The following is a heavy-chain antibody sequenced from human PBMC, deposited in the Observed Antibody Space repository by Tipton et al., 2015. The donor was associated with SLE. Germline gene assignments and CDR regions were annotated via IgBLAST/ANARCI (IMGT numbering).Heavy chain of an antibody. V-gene: IGHV3-23*01. J-gene: IGHJ4*02. D-gene: IGHD1-26*01. Sequence: SLRLSCAASGFTFSSYAMSWVRQAPGKGLEWVSTITDSGRGTYHADSLTGRFSISRDNSKSTLYLQMNSLRAEDTAVYYCAKDLNSGTIGYFDYWGQGTLVTVSS. CDR2: ITDSGRGT. CDR3: AKDLNSGTIGYFDY. CDR1: GFTFSSYA.